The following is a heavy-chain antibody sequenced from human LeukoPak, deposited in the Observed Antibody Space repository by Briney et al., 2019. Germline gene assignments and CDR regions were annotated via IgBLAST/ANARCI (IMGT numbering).Heavy chain of an antibody. CDR3: AKDREFLSYCSGGSCYSDY. CDR1: GFTFSSYA. CDR2: ISGSGGST. V-gene: IGHV3-23*01. Sequence: PGGSLRLSCAASGFTFSSYAMSWVRQAPGKGLEWVSVISGSGGSTYYADSVKGRFTISRDNSKNTLYLQMNSLRAEDTAVYYCAKDREFLSYCSGGSCYSDYWGQGTLVTVSS. J-gene: IGHJ4*02. D-gene: IGHD2-15*01.